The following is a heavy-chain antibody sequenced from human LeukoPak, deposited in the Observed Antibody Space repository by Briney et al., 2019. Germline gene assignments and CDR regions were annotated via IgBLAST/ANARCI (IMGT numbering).Heavy chain of an antibody. CDR1: GYTFTSYG. J-gene: IGHJ6*02. CDR3: AKDPAFGTGSRGMDV. Sequence: GASVKVSCKASGYTFTSYGISWVRQAPGQGLEWMGWISAYNGNTNYAQKLQGRVTMTTDTSTSTAYMELRSLRSDDTAVYYCAKDPAFGTGSRGMDVWGQGTTVTVSS. V-gene: IGHV1-18*01. CDR2: ISAYNGNT. D-gene: IGHD3-9*01.